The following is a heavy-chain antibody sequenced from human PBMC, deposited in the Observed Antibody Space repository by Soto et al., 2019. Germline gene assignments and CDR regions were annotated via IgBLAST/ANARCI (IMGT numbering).Heavy chain of an antibody. V-gene: IGHV5-10-1*01. J-gene: IGHJ4*02. Sequence: GESLKISCKGSGYIFTSYWISWFLQIPVKGLEWMGRIDPSDSYTNYSPSFQGHVTISADKSISTAYLQWSSLKASDTAMYYCARQGRYCSGGSCPLDYWGQGTLVTVSS. D-gene: IGHD2-15*01. CDR2: IDPSDSYT. CDR1: GYIFTSYW. CDR3: ARQGRYCSGGSCPLDY.